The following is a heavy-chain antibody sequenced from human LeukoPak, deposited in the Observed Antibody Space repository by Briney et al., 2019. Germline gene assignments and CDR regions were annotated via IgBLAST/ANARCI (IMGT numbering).Heavy chain of an antibody. Sequence: GGSLRLSCAASGFTFSSYGMHWVRQAPGKGLEWVAVISYDGNNKYYADSLKGRFTISRDNSKNTLYLQMNSLRAEDTVVYYCAKDHYYDSSGVDPWGQGTLVTVSS. V-gene: IGHV3-30*18. CDR2: ISYDGNNK. J-gene: IGHJ5*02. CDR1: GFTFSSYG. CDR3: AKDHYYDSSGVDP. D-gene: IGHD3-22*01.